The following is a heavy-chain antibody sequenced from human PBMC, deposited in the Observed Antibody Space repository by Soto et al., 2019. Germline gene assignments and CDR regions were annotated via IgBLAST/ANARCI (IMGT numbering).Heavy chain of an antibody. CDR1: GGSISEKY. Sequence: SETLSLTCIVSGGSISEKYWNWVRQPPGKGLEWIGLIFANGHTDYNPSLKSRVTMSVDASKNQFSLRLASMTAADTAVYYCVASLAASGLNWLDPWGRGTLVTVSS. CDR2: IFANGHT. V-gene: IGHV4-4*07. J-gene: IGHJ5*02. CDR3: VASLAASGLNWLDP. D-gene: IGHD6-13*01.